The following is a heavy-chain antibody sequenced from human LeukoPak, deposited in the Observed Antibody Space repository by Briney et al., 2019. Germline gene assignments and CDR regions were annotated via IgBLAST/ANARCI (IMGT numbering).Heavy chain of an antibody. V-gene: IGHV1-18*01. Sequence: ASVKVSCKASGYTFTSYGISWVRQAPGQGLEWMGWISAYNGNTNYAQKLQGRVTMTTDTSTSTAYMELRSLRSDDTAVYYCARVVLRYFDWLRFTGDYFAYGGQGPLVTVSS. CDR1: GYTFTSYG. CDR3: ARVVLRYFDWLRFTGDYFAY. J-gene: IGHJ4*02. CDR2: ISAYNGNT. D-gene: IGHD3-9*01.